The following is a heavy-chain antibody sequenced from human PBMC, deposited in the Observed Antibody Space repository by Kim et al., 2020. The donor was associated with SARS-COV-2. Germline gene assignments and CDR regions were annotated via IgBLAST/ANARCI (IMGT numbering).Heavy chain of an antibody. J-gene: IGHJ4*02. V-gene: IGHV3-23*01. D-gene: IGHD5-12*01. CDR3: AKPPHFFQRWLHQVSGGAYYFDY. CDR1: GFTFSSYA. CDR2: ISGSGGST. Sequence: GGSLRLSCAASGFTFSSYAMSWVRQAPGKGLEWVSAISGSGGSTYYADSVKGRFTISRDNSKNTLYLQMNSLRAEDTAVYYCAKPPHFFQRWLHQVSGGAYYFDYWGQGTLVTVSS.